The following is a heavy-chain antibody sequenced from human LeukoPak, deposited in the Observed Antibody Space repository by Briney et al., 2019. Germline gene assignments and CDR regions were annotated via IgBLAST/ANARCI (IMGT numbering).Heavy chain of an antibody. D-gene: IGHD3-22*01. CDR1: GGSIDSRSYY. CDR3: ARGGTMIVVGPLGFDY. Sequence: KPSETLSLTCTVSGGSIDSRSYYWDWIRQAPGKGLEWIGTIYHSGSTEYNPSLKSRVAIFVDTSKNQFSLKLSSVTAADTAVYYCARGGTMIVVGPLGFDYWGQGTLVTVSS. J-gene: IGHJ4*02. CDR2: IYHSGST. V-gene: IGHV4-39*07.